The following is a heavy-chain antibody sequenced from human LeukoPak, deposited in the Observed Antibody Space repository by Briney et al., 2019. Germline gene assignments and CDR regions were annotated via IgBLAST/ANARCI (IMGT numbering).Heavy chain of an antibody. J-gene: IGHJ4*02. CDR1: GYTFTSYD. Sequence: ASVKVSCKASGYTFTSYDINWVRQATGQGLEWMGWMNPNSGNTGYAQKFQGRVTMARNTSISTAYMELSSLRSDDTAVYYCARGGIAAAGTLWDFDYWGQGTLVTVSS. V-gene: IGHV1-8*01. D-gene: IGHD6-13*01. CDR3: ARGGIAAAGTLWDFDY. CDR2: MNPNSGNT.